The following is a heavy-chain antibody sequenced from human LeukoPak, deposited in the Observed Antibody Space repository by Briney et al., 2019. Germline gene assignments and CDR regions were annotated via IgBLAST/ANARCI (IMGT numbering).Heavy chain of an antibody. CDR3: ASTAVASTGFDY. Sequence: ASVKVSCKSSGYMFTGYYVHWVRQAPGQGLEWMGWINPNSGGTNYAQKFQGRVTMTRDTSISTAYMELSRLRSNDTAVYYCASTAVASTGFDYWGQGTLVTVSS. CDR1: GYMFTGYY. J-gene: IGHJ4*02. V-gene: IGHV1-2*02. D-gene: IGHD6-19*01. CDR2: INPNSGGT.